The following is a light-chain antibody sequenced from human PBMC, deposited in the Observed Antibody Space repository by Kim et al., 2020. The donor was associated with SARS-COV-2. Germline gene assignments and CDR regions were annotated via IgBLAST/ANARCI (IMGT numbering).Light chain of an antibody. CDR3: QQYYSYPWT. J-gene: IGKJ1*01. Sequence: AIRITQSPSSLSASTGDIVTITCRASQDISNYLAWYQQKPGKAPKLLIYAASTLQSGVPSRFSGSGSGTDFTLTISCLQSEDFATYYCQQYYSYPWTFGQGTKVDIK. CDR2: AAS. V-gene: IGKV1-8*01. CDR1: QDISNY.